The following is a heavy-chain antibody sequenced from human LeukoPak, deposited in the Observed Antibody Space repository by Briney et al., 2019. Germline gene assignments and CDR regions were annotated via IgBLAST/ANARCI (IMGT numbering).Heavy chain of an antibody. CDR2: ISASGSST. J-gene: IGHJ4*02. D-gene: IGHD3-22*01. CDR3: AKDHPTYDYDTSGTFDY. V-gene: IGHV3-23*01. CDR1: GFTFSSYA. Sequence: PGGSLRLSCAASGFTFSSYAMSWVRQAPGKGLEWVSSISASGSSTYYADSVKGRFTISRDNSKNTMYFQMNSLRAEDTAVYYCAKDHPTYDYDTSGTFDYWGQGTLVTVSS.